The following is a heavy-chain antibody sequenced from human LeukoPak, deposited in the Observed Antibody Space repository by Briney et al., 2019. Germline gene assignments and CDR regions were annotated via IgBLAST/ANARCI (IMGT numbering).Heavy chain of an antibody. CDR1: GFIFSSYG. D-gene: IGHD5-12*01. J-gene: IGHJ4*02. CDR2: IRYDGSKK. Sequence: GGSLRLSCAASGFIFSSYGMHWVRQAPGKGLEWVAFIRYDGSKKYYAGSVKGRFTISRDKSKNTVYPQMNSLRSEDTAVYYCARDNKVATFSFDYWGQGTLVTVSS. CDR3: ARDNKVATFSFDY. V-gene: IGHV3-30*02.